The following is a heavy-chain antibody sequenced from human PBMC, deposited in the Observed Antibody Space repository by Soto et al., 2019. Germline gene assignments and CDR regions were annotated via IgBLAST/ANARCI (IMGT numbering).Heavy chain of an antibody. D-gene: IGHD6-13*01. CDR2: IKSKTDGGTT. CDR1: GFTFNYAW. Sequence: EVQLVESGGGLVKPGGSLRLSCAASGFTFNYAWMNWVRQAPGKGPEWVGRIKSKTDGGTTDYAAPVKGRFTISRDDSKNTLYLQMDGLKTEDIAVYYCTHYSNNWYWGQGTLVTVSS. V-gene: IGHV3-15*07. J-gene: IGHJ4*02. CDR3: THYSNNWY.